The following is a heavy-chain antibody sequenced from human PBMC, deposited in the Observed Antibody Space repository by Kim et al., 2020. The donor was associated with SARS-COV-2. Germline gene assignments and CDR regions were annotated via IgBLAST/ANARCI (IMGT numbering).Heavy chain of an antibody. CDR2: IYHSGST. V-gene: IGHV4-4*02. Sequence: SETLSLTCAVSGGSISSSNWWSWVRQPPGKGLEWIGEIYHSGSTNYNPSLKSRVTISVDKSKNQFSLKLSSVTAADTAVYYCAGPRGDDRGDAFDIWGQGTMVTVSS. J-gene: IGHJ3*02. CDR3: AGPRGDDRGDAFDI. CDR1: GGSISSSNW. D-gene: IGHD3-10*02.